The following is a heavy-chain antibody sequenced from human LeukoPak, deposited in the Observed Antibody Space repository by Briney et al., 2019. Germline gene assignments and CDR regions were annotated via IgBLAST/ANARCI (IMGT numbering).Heavy chain of an antibody. Sequence: SETLSLTCTVSGGSISSYYWSWIRQPPGKGLEWIGYIYYSGSTNYNPSLKSRVTISVDTSENQFSLKLSSVTAADTAVYYCARGNDFWSGFPPYYYGMDVWGQGTTVTVSS. CDR1: GGSISSYY. J-gene: IGHJ6*02. D-gene: IGHD3-3*01. CDR2: IYYSGST. V-gene: IGHV4-59*01. CDR3: ARGNDFWSGFPPYYYGMDV.